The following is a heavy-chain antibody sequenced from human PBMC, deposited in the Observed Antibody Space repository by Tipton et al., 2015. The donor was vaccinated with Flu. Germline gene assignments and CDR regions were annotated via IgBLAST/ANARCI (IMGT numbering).Heavy chain of an antibody. D-gene: IGHD6-6*01. CDR1: GFTFSSYS. Sequence: GSLRLSCAASGFTFSSYSMNWVRQAPGKGLEWVSSISSSSSYIYYADSVKGRFTISRDNAKNSLYLQMNSLRAEDTAVYYCVRGDGYSSSPAPYWGQGTLVTVSS. V-gene: IGHV3-21*01. CDR3: VRGDGYSSSPAPY. J-gene: IGHJ4*02. CDR2: ISSSSSYI.